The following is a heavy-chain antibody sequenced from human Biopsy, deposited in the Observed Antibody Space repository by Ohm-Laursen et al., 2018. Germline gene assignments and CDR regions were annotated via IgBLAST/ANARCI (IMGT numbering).Heavy chain of an antibody. V-gene: IGHV4-59*08. CDR2: ISNSGNT. Sequence: SETLSLTCTVSGGSITSYSWSWIRQAPGKGLEWIGFISNSGNTNYNPSLKSRVTISADTSKNQFSLKLGSVTVADTAVFYCARRGSGGRSFDYWGQGSLVTVSS. CDR3: ARRGSGGRSFDY. D-gene: IGHD2-15*01. CDR1: GGSITSYS. J-gene: IGHJ4*02.